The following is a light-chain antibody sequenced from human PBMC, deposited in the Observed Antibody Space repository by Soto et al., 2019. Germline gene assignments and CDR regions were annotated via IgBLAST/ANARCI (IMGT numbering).Light chain of an antibody. Sequence: EIVLTQSPATLSLSPGERATLSCRASQSVGSYLAWYQHKPGQAPRLLIYGASNRATDIPGRFGGRGSGTDFTLTISSLESGDSAVYYCQQRDKWPRTFGQGTKLEIK. CDR3: QQRDKWPRT. J-gene: IGKJ2*01. V-gene: IGKV3-11*01. CDR1: QSVGSY. CDR2: GAS.